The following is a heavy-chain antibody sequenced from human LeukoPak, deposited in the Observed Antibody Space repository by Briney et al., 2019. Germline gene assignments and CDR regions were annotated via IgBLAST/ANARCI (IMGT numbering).Heavy chain of an antibody. CDR3: ARISGWARIAAAGLDY. CDR2: INHSGST. Sequence: SETLSLTCAVYGGSFSGYYWSWIRQPPGKGLEWIGEINHSGSTNYNPSLKSRVTISLDTSKNQFSLKLSSVTAADTAVYYCARISGWARIAAAGLDYWGQGTLVTVSS. V-gene: IGHV4-34*01. D-gene: IGHD6-13*01. J-gene: IGHJ4*02. CDR1: GGSFSGYY.